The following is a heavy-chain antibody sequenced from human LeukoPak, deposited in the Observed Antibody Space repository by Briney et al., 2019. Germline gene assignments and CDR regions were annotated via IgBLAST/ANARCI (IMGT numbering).Heavy chain of an antibody. Sequence: GGSLRLSCAASGFTFSNYAMSWVRQAPGKGLEWVSSISGSGDNSDSADSVKGRFTISRDNSKNTLYLQMNSLRAEDTAVYYCAKVYDILTGYYSPWDYWGQGTLVTVSS. V-gene: IGHV3-23*01. J-gene: IGHJ4*02. CDR3: AKVYDILTGYYSPWDY. CDR2: ISGSGDNS. CDR1: GFTFSNYA. D-gene: IGHD3-9*01.